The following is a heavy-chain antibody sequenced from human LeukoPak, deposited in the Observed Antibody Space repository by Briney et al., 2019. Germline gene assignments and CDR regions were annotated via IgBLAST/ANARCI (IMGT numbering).Heavy chain of an antibody. D-gene: IGHD4-17*01. CDR3: AKDSASTVTSADY. V-gene: IGHV3-23*01. CDR1: GFTFSSYA. Sequence: GGSLRLSCAASGFTFSSYALTWVRQAPGKGLEWVSTISSSGGDTSYADSVKGRFTISRDNSKNTLYLQMNVLRAEDTAAYYCAKDSASTVTSADYWGQGTLVTVSS. CDR2: ISSSGGDT. J-gene: IGHJ4*02.